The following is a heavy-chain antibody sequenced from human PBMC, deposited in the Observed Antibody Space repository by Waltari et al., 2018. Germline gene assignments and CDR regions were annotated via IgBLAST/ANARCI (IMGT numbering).Heavy chain of an antibody. CDR2: IYYSGGT. Sequence: QVQLQESGPGLVKPSETLSLTCTVSGGSISSYYWSWIRQPPGKGLEWIWYIYYSGGTNYNPPLKSRVTISVDTSKNQFSLKLSSVTAADTAVYYCASRRGNSSGYYFDYWGQGTLVTVSS. CDR1: GGSISSYY. V-gene: IGHV4-59*01. J-gene: IGHJ4*02. D-gene: IGHD3-22*01. CDR3: ASRRGNSSGYYFDY.